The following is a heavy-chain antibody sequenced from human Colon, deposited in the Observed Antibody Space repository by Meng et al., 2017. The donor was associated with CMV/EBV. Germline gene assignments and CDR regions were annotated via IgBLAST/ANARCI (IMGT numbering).Heavy chain of an antibody. CDR2: IKQDGSEK. CDR3: ARDGNYYYYGMDV. Sequence: GESLKISCAASGFTFSSYWMSWVRQAPGKGLEWVANIKQDGSEKYYVDSVKGRFTISRGNAKNSLYLQMNSLRAEDTAVYYCARDGNYYYYGMDVWGQGTTVTVSS. J-gene: IGHJ6*02. CDR1: GFTFSSYW. V-gene: IGHV3-7*01.